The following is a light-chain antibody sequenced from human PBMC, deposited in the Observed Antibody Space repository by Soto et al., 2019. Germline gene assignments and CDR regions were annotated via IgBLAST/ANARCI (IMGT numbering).Light chain of an antibody. V-gene: IGLV4-69*01. CDR2: FNRDGSH. Sequence: QLVLTQSPSASASLGASVKLTCTLSSGHSSYAIAWHQQQPEKGPRYLMKFNRDGSHSKGDGIPDRFSGSSSGAERYLSIASLQSEDEADYYCQTWGTGIHVFGTGTKLTVL. CDR1: SGHSSYA. CDR3: QTWGTGIHV. J-gene: IGLJ1*01.